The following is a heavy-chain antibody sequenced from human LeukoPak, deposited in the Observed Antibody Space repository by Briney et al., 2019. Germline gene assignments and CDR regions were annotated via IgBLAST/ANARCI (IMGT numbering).Heavy chain of an antibody. V-gene: IGHV4-39*07. CDR1: DDSISSSSYY. CDR3: ARGPYDYVWGSYRLDY. CDR2: IYYSGNT. J-gene: IGHJ4*02. D-gene: IGHD3-16*02. Sequence: SETLSLTCTVFDDSISSSSYYWGWIRQPPGKGLEWIGSIYYSGNTYHTPSLKSRVTISLDTSKNQFSLKLSSVTAADTAVYYCARGPYDYVWGSYRLDYWGQGTLVTVSS.